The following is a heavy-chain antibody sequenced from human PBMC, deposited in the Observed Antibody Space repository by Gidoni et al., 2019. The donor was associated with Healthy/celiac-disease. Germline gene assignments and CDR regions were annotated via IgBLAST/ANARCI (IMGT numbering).Heavy chain of an antibody. Sequence: QVQLVQSGAEVKKPGSSVKVSCKASGGTFSSYAICWVRQAPGQGLEWMGRIIPLLGIANYARKFQGRVTITADKSTSTAYMELSSLRSEDTAVYYCARGGGRVIQLWYMDVWGKGTTVTVSS. D-gene: IGHD5-18*01. CDR2: IIPLLGIA. CDR3: ARGGGRVIQLWYMDV. V-gene: IGHV1-69*04. CDR1: GGTFSSYA. J-gene: IGHJ6*03.